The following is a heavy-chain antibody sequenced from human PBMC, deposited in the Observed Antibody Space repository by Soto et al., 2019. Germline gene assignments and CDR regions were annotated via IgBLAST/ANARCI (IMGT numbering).Heavy chain of an antibody. J-gene: IGHJ4*02. Sequence: GGSLRLSCAASGFTFSYYWMNWVRQSPGEGLVWVSRISPDGSDTSYADSVKGRFTISRDNAKNTLYLQMNSLRAEDTAVYYCAKDIKDIVLMVYAKGPTYFDYWGQGTLVTVSS. CDR2: ISPDGSDT. V-gene: IGHV3-74*01. CDR3: AKDIKDIVLMVYAKGPTYFDY. D-gene: IGHD2-8*01. CDR1: GFTFSYYW.